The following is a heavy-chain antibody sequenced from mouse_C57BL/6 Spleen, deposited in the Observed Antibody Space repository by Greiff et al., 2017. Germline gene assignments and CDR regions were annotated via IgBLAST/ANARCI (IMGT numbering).Heavy chain of an antibody. V-gene: IGHV1-53*01. J-gene: IGHJ4*01. CDR1: GYTFTSYW. Sequence: QVQLQQPGTELVKPGASVKLSCKASGYTFTSYWMHWVKQRPGQGLEWIGNINPSNGDTNYNEKFKGKATLTVDKSSSTAYMQLSSLTSEASAVYACGRDGYYSPYAMDYWGQGTSVTVSS. CDR3: GRDGYYSPYAMDY. CDR2: INPSNGDT. D-gene: IGHD2-3*01.